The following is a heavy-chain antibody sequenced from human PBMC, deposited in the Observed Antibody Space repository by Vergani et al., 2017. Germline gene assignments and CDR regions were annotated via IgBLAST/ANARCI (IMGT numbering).Heavy chain of an antibody. D-gene: IGHD1-26*01. CDR1: GGTFSSYA. CDR3: ARVEVGDVGGFSYGMDV. J-gene: IGHJ6*02. Sequence: QVQLVQSGAEVKKPGSSVKVSCKASGGTFSSYAISWVRQAPGQGLEWMGRSIPIFGTANYAQKFQGRVTITADESTSTAYMEMSSLRSEDTAVYYCARVEVGDVGGFSYGMDVGGQGTTVTVSS. CDR2: SIPIFGTA. V-gene: IGHV1-69*18.